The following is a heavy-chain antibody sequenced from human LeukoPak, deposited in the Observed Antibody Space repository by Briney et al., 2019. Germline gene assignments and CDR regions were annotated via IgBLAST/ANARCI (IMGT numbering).Heavy chain of an antibody. CDR2: ISSSSSYI. CDR3: ARDLDMDIVVVTATPGSAFDI. D-gene: IGHD2-21*02. V-gene: IGHV3-21*01. CDR1: GFTFSSYS. Sequence: GGSLRLSCAASGFTFSSYSMNWVRQAPGKGLEWVSSISSSSSYIYYADSVKGRFTISRDNAKNSLYLQMNSLRAEDTAVYYCARDLDMDIVVVTATPGSAFDIWGQGTMVTVSS. J-gene: IGHJ3*02.